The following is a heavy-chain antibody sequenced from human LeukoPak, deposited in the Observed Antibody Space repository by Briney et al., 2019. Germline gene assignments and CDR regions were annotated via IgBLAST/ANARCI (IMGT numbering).Heavy chain of an antibody. Sequence: GRSLRLSCAASGFTFSSYAMHWVRQAPGKGLEWGAVISYDGSNKYYADSVKGRFTISRDNSKNTLYLQMNSLRAEDTAVYYCARGMIVGATTQYYYYYYGMDVWGQGTTVTVSS. J-gene: IGHJ6*02. V-gene: IGHV3-30*04. CDR2: ISYDGSNK. CDR3: ARGMIVGATTQYYYYYYGMDV. D-gene: IGHD1-26*01. CDR1: GFTFSSYA.